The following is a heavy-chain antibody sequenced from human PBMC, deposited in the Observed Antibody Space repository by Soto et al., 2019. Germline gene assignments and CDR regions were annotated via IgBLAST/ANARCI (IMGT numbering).Heavy chain of an antibody. Sequence: SETLSLTCTVSGDSMSRGDYYWSWIRLPPGKGLEWIGFVYHTGSTYYSPSLKGRVDISVDTSKNQFSLKLSSVTAADTAVYYCARVAVAGTRVDYWGQGTLVTVSS. CDR1: GDSMSRGDYY. D-gene: IGHD6-19*01. V-gene: IGHV4-30-4*01. CDR3: ARVAVAGTRVDY. CDR2: VYHTGST. J-gene: IGHJ4*02.